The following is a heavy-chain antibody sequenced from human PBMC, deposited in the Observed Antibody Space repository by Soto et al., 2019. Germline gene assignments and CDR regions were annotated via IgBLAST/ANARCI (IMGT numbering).Heavy chain of an antibody. CDR1: GYTFTSYG. CDR2: ISAYNGNT. J-gene: IGHJ5*02. Sequence: GASVKGSCKASGYTFTSYGISWVRQAPGQGLEWMGWISAYNGNTNYAQKLQGRGTMTTDTSTSTAYMELRSLRSDDTAVYYCARDMGGYHWDWFDPWGQGTLVTVSS. CDR3: ARDMGGYHWDWFDP. V-gene: IGHV1-18*01. D-gene: IGHD3-16*01.